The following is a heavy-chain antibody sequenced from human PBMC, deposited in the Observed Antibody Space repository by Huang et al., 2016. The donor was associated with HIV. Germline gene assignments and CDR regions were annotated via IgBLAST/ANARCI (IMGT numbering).Heavy chain of an antibody. CDR1: GFRVNDYK. Sequence: EVQLVESGGGLVKVGGSLRLSCVASGFRVNDYKINWVRQARGKGREWVSSISKNGGTHYGDSVRGRFTISRDNANKSVYLQMNSLRAEDTAVYYCARRAAVIGMDYWGQGALVTVSS. V-gene: IGHV3-21*01. J-gene: IGHJ4*02. D-gene: IGHD6-19*01. CDR3: ARRAAVIGMDY. CDR2: ISKNGGT.